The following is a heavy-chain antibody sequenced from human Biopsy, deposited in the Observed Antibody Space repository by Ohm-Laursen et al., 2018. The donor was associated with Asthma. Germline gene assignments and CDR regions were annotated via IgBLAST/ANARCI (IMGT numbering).Heavy chain of an antibody. CDR1: GFSFSNFA. V-gene: IGHV3-30*05. CDR3: VRDGTDDAFDV. D-gene: IGHD1-1*01. CDR2: ISKDASTQ. Sequence: SLRLSCSASGFSFSNFAIHWVRQAPGKGLEWVGVISKDASTQDYADSVKGRFTMARDNSKNTLDLQMNSLREEGTAVYYCVRDGTDDAFDVWGQGTVVSISS. J-gene: IGHJ3*01.